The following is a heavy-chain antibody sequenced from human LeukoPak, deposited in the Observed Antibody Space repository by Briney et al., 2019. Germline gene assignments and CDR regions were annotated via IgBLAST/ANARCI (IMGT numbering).Heavy chain of an antibody. Sequence: PSETLSLTCTVSGGSISSYYWNWIRQPAGKGREWIGRIYTSGSTNYNPSLKSRVTRPVDTYKNQFSLKLSSVTPADTAMYYCARAWATDYFDYWGQGTLVTVSS. J-gene: IGHJ4*02. CDR1: GGSISSYY. V-gene: IGHV4-4*07. CDR2: IYTSGST. CDR3: ARAWATDYFDY.